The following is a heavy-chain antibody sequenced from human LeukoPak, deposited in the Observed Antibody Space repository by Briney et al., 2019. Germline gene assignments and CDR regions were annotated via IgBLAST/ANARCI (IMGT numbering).Heavy chain of an antibody. D-gene: IGHD6-13*01. Sequence: PGGSLRLSCAASGFTFSSYAMSWVRQAPGKGLEWVSAISGSGGSTYYADSVKGRFTISRDNSKNTLYLQMNSLRAEDTAGYYCAKGDNDYSSSRSGWFDPWGQGTLVTVSS. CDR2: ISGSGGST. CDR1: GFTFSSYA. J-gene: IGHJ5*02. V-gene: IGHV3-23*01. CDR3: AKGDNDYSSSRSGWFDP.